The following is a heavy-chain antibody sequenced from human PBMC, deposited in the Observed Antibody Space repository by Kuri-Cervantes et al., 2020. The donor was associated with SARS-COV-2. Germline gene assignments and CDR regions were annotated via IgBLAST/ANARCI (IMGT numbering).Heavy chain of an antibody. CDR3: ARTRFLEWSYIQH. CDR2: IYYSGST. CDR1: GGSFSGFY. J-gene: IGHJ1*01. Sequence: SQTLSLTCAVYGGSFSGFYWSWIRQPPGKGLEWIGYIYYSGSTNYNPSLKSRVTISVDTSKNQFSLKLSSVTAADTAVYYCARTRFLEWSYIQHWGQGTLVTVSS. D-gene: IGHD3-3*01. V-gene: IGHV4-59*01.